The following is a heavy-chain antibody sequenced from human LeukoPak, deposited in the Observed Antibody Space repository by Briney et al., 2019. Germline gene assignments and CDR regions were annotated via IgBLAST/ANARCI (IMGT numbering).Heavy chain of an antibody. Sequence: PGGSLRLSCAASGFTFSSYAMSWVRQAPGKWLEWVSAINGSGGSTYYADSVKGRFTISRDNSKNTLYLQMNSLRAEDTAVYYCARSKYYYDRSDPNDYWGQGTLVTVSS. J-gene: IGHJ4*02. CDR2: INGSGGST. CDR1: GFTFSSYA. V-gene: IGHV3-23*01. D-gene: IGHD3-22*01. CDR3: ARSKYYYDRSDPNDY.